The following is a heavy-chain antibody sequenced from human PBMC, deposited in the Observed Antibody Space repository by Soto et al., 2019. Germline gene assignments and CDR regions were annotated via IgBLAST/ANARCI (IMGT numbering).Heavy chain of an antibody. CDR1: GGSISSGDYY. Sequence: PSETLSLTCTVSGGSISSGDYYWSWIRQPPGKGLEWIGYIYYSGSTYYNPSLKSRVTISVDTSKNQFSLKLSSVTAADTAVYYCARVRYYDSSGYYPFDYWGQGTLVTVSS. D-gene: IGHD3-22*01. V-gene: IGHV4-30-4*01. CDR3: ARVRYYDSSGYYPFDY. CDR2: IYYSGST. J-gene: IGHJ4*02.